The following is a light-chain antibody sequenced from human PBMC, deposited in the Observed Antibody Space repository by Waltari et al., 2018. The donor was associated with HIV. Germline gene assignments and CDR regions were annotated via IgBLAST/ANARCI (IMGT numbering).Light chain of an antibody. J-gene: IGLJ2*01. Sequence: QSALTQPASVSGSPGQSITISCTGTSSNVGAYKYVSWYQVRPGKAPNLLIYEVTNRPSGVSSRFSGSRSGYVASLTISGLQAEDEAAYYRSSYSSSSTHVIFGGGTKLTVL. CDR1: SSNVGAYKY. CDR3: SSYSSSSTHVI. V-gene: IGLV2-14*01. CDR2: EVT.